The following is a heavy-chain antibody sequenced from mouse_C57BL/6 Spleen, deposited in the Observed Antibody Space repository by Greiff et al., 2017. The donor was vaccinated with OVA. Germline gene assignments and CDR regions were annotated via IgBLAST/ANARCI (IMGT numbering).Heavy chain of an antibody. CDR1: GYTFTSYW. Sequence: VQLQQPGAELVKPGASVKLSCKASGYTFTSYWMHWVKQRPGQGLEWIGMIHPNSGSTNYNEKFKSKATLTVDKSSSTAYMQLSSLTSEDSAVYYCASSYGNWYFDVWGTGTTVTVSS. CDR2: IHPNSGST. V-gene: IGHV1-64*01. CDR3: ASSYGNWYFDV. J-gene: IGHJ1*03. D-gene: IGHD1-1*01.